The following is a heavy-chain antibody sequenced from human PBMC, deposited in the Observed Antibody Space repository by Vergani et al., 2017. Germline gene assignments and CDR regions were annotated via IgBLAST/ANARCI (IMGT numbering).Heavy chain of an antibody. CDR3: AAEAPIFGVVTNHPLDY. J-gene: IGHJ4*02. V-gene: IGHV3-30-3*01. CDR1: GFTFSSYA. D-gene: IGHD3-3*01. Sequence: QVQLVESGGGLVKPGGSLRLSCAASGFTFSSYAMHWVRQAPGKGLEWVAVISYDGSNKYYADSVKGRFTISRDNSKNTLYLQMNSLRAEDTAVYYCAAEAPIFGVVTNHPLDYWGQGTLVTVSS. CDR2: ISYDGSNK.